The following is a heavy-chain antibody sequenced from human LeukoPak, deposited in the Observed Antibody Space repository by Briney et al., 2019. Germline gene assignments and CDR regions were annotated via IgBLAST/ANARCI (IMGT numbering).Heavy chain of an antibody. CDR2: IYYRGST. D-gene: IGHD3-22*01. CDR1: GDSIGSSSYY. Sequence: SSETLSLTCTISGDSIGSSSYYWGWIRQPPGKGLEWIGDIYYRGSTYYNPSLKSRVSISIDTSNNQFSLTLNSVTAADTALYFCARRRYYDSTGYLDWGQGTLVTVSS. V-gene: IGHV4-39*01. CDR3: ARRRYYDSTGYLD. J-gene: IGHJ1*01.